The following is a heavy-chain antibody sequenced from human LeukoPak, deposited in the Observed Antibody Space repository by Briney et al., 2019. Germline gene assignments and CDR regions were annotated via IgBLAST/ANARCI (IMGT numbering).Heavy chain of an antibody. V-gene: IGHV3-23*01. Sequence: PGGSLRLSCAASGFTFSSYAMSWVRQAPGKGLEWVSAISGSGGSTYYADSVKGRFTISRDNSKNTLYLQMNSLRAEDTAVYYCAKGVAYCTNGVCYNDYWGQGTLVTVSS. D-gene: IGHD2-8*01. CDR1: GFTFSSYA. CDR2: ISGSGGST. CDR3: AKGVAYCTNGVCYNDY. J-gene: IGHJ4*02.